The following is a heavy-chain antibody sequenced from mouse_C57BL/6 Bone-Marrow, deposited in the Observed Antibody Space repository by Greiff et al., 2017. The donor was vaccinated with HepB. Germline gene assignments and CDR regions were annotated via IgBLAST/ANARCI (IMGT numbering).Heavy chain of an antibody. CDR2: IWSGGST. V-gene: IGHV2-2*01. CDR1: GFTFSDYG. D-gene: IGHD2-1*01. CDR3: ARKMVRGYFDV. Sequence: VQRVESGGGLVKPGGSLKLSCAASGFTFSDYGMHWVRQAPEKGLEWLGVIWSGGSTDYNAAFISRLSISKDNSKSQVFFKMNSLQADDTAIYYCARKMVRGYFDVWGTGTTVTVSS. J-gene: IGHJ1*03.